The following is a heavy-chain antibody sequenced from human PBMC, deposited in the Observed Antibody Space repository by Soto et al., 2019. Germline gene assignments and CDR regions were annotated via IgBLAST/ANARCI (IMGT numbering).Heavy chain of an antibody. CDR2: INPNSGST. J-gene: IGHJ4*02. D-gene: IGHD6-19*01. CDR1: GYTFTSYY. V-gene: IGHV1-46*01. Sequence: ASVKVSCKASGYTFTSYYMHWVRQAPGQGLEWMGIINPNSGSTSYAQKFQGRVTMTRDTSTSTAYMELSSLRSEDTAVYYCARNGRSPYSSGWYYFDYWGQGTLVTVSS. CDR3: ARNGRSPYSSGWYYFDY.